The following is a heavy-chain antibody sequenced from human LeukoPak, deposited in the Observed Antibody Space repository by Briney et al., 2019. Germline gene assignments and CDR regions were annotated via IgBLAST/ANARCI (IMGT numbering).Heavy chain of an antibody. CDR1: GFTVSSNY. D-gene: IGHD3-22*01. CDR2: IYSGGST. J-gene: IGHJ4*01. CDR3: ARAGYYDSSGYFVGPYFDY. V-gene: IGHV3-53*01. Sequence: GGSQRLSCAASGFTVSSNYMSWVRQAPGKGLEWVSVIYSGGSTYYADSVKGRFTISRDNSKNTLYLQMNSLRAEDTAVYYCARAGYYDSSGYFVGPYFDYWGPGTLVTVSS.